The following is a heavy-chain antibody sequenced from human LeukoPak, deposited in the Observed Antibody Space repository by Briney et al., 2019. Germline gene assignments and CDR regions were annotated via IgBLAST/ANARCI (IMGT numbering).Heavy chain of an antibody. CDR1: GGSFIGYY. V-gene: IGHV4-34*01. J-gene: IGHJ1*01. D-gene: IGHD6-19*01. CDR3: ARPTTSSGWASAEYFQH. Sequence: FETLSLTPAVYGGSFIGYYCSSIPQPPGKGLGWFGEINHSGSTNYNPSLKSRVTISVDTSKNQFSLKLSSVTAADTAVYYCARPTTSSGWASAEYFQHWGQGTLVTVSS. CDR2: INHSGST.